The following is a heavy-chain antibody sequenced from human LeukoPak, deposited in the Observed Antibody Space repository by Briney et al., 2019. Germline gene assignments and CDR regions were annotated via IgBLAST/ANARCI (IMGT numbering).Heavy chain of an antibody. J-gene: IGHJ3*02. D-gene: IGHD2-21*01. V-gene: IGHV1-18*01. CDR3: ARGVVGVQDAFDI. Sequence: ASVKVSCKASGYTFTSYGISWVRQPPGQGLEWMGWISAYNGNTNYAQKLQGRVTITAGTSTNTVYMELSSLRSEDTDVYYCARGVVGVQDAFDIWGQGTMVTVSS. CDR2: ISAYNGNT. CDR1: GYTFTSYG.